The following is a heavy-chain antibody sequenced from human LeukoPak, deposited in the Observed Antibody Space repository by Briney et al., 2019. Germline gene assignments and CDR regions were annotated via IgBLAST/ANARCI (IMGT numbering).Heavy chain of an antibody. CDR1: GGSISSYY. Sequence: SETLSLTCTVSGGSISSYYWSWIRQPPGKGLEWIGYIYYSGSTNYNPSLKSRVTISVDTSKNQFSLKLSSVTAADTVVYYCARSSSWYEGMYYFDYWGQGTLVTVSS. V-gene: IGHV4-59*01. J-gene: IGHJ4*02. D-gene: IGHD6-13*01. CDR2: IYYSGST. CDR3: ARSSSWYEGMYYFDY.